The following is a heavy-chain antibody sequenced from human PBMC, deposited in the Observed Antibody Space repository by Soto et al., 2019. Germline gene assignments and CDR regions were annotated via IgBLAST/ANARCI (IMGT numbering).Heavy chain of an antibody. J-gene: IGHJ4*02. Sequence: PGGSLRLSCAASGFTFSSYWMSWVRQAPGKGLEWVANIKQDGSEKYYVDSVKGRFTISRDNAKNSLYLQMNSLRAEDTAVYYCSIYHYDFWSGSHYYWGQGTLVPVSA. CDR2: IKQDGSEK. CDR3: SIYHYDFWSGSHYY. D-gene: IGHD3-3*01. V-gene: IGHV3-7*01. CDR1: GFTFSSYW.